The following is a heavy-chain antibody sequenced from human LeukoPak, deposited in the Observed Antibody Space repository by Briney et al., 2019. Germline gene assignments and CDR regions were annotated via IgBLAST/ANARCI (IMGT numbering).Heavy chain of an antibody. V-gene: IGHV3-7*01. CDR3: AKRRCSSTSCFFDY. CDR1: GFTFGDYG. Sequence: GGSLRLSCAASGFTFGDYGVNWVRQAPGKGLGWVANRKEDGTERYYVDSVKGRFTISRDNAKNSLYLQMNSLRAGDTAVYYCAKRRCSSTSCFFDYWGQGTLVTVSS. D-gene: IGHD2-2*01. CDR2: RKEDGTER. J-gene: IGHJ4*02.